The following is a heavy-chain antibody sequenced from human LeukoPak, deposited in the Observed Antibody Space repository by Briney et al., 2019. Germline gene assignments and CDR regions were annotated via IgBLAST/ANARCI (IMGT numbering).Heavy chain of an antibody. V-gene: IGHV3-48*03. CDR3: VREGLGFAHGFDY. J-gene: IGHJ4*02. CDR2: INHIGDII. CDR1: GFSFSSYE. D-gene: IGHD2-8*01. Sequence: GGSLRLSCAASGFSFSSYEMNWVRQAPGKGLEWVLYINHIGDIIYYADSVKGRFTISRDNAKNSLYLQMNSLRAEDTAVYHCVREGLGFAHGFDYWGQGALVIVSS.